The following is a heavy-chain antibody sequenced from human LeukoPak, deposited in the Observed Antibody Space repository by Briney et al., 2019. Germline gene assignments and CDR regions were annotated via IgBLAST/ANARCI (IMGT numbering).Heavy chain of an antibody. CDR2: INYRGST. J-gene: IGHJ4*02. CDR3: ASPGYSSGWYVFDY. D-gene: IGHD6-19*01. CDR1: GGSISSGGYY. Sequence: PSETLSLTCTVSGGSISSGGYYWSWIRQHPGKGLEWIGYINYRGSTYYNPPLKSRVTISVDTSKNQFSLKLSSVTAADTAVYYCASPGYSSGWYVFDYWGQRTLVTVSS. V-gene: IGHV4-31*03.